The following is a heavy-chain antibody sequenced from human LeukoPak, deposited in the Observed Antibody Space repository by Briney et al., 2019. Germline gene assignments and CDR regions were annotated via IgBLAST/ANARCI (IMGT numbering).Heavy chain of an antibody. V-gene: IGHV1-18*01. CDR1: GYTFTSYG. D-gene: IGHD2-2*01. Sequence: ASVKVSCKASGYTFTSYGISWVRQAPGQGLEWMGWISAYNGNTNYAQKLQGRVTMTTDTSTSTAYMELRSLRSDDTAVYYCARDLGDIVVVPAADYFDYWGQGTLVIVSS. J-gene: IGHJ4*02. CDR2: ISAYNGNT. CDR3: ARDLGDIVVVPAADYFDY.